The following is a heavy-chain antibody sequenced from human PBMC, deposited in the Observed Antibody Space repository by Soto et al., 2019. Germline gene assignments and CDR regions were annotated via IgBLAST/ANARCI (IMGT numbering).Heavy chain of an antibody. CDR2: IIPVLDIT. V-gene: IGHV1-69*02. J-gene: IGHJ2*01. D-gene: IGHD3-22*01. Sequence: QVQLVQSGAEVKKPGSSVKVSCKASGGTLSSYIISWVRQAPGQGLEWMGRIIPVLDITNYAQKFQGRVTITADKSTNTAYMGLSSLRSEDTAVYYCARKYDNSGYYFQTDWYFELWGRGTLVTVSS. CDR1: GGTLSSYI. CDR3: ARKYDNSGYYFQTDWYFEL.